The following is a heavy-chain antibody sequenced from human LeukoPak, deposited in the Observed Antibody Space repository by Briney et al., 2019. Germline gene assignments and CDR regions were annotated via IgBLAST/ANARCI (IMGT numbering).Heavy chain of an antibody. CDR1: GFTFDDYA. CDR2: ISWDGGST. J-gene: IGHJ1*01. D-gene: IGHD6-19*01. Sequence: GGSLRLSCAASGFTFDDYAMDWVRQVPGKGLEWISRISWDGGSTYYADSVKGRFTISRDNSKSSLYLQMNSLRAEDTALYYCAKDVVVAGHSRGYFQHWGQGTLVTVSS. CDR3: AKDVVVAGHSRGYFQH. V-gene: IGHV3-43D*03.